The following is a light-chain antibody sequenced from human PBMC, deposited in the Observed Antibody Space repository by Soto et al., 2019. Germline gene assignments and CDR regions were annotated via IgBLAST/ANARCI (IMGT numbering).Light chain of an antibody. V-gene: IGKV3-20*01. CDR1: QSVTTRY. CDR2: SIS. J-gene: IGKJ4*01. Sequence: IVLTQSPGTLSLSPGERATLSCRASQSVTTRYLAWYQQKPGQAPRLLIYSISSRAPGIPDRFRGSGSGTDFSLTISRLEPEDFAVYYCQQFDGSITFGGGTKVDI. CDR3: QQFDGSIT.